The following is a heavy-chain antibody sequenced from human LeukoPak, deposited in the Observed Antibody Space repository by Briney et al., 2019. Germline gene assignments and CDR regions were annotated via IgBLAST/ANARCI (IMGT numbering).Heavy chain of an antibody. CDR2: ISYDGNNE. CDR3: TTRGGSFSIFDY. V-gene: IGHV3-30-3*01. J-gene: IGHJ4*02. CDR1: GFTFSHYA. Sequence: GRSLRLSCAASGFTFSHYAMHWVRQAPGKGLEWVALISYDGNNEYYADSVKGRFTISRDNSKNTLYLQMNSLKTEDTAVYYCTTRGGSFSIFDYWGQGTLVTVSS. D-gene: IGHD1-26*01.